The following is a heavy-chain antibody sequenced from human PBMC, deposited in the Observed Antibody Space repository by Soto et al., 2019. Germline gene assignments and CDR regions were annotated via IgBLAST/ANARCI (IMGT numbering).Heavy chain of an antibody. CDR2: IYYSGST. Sequence: PSETLSLTCTVSGGSISSSSYYWGWIRQPPGKGLEWIGSIYYSGSTYYNPSLKSRATISVDTSKNQFSLKLSSVTAADTAVYYCARQSVDIVVVVAATHTDYWGQGTLVTSPQ. V-gene: IGHV4-39*01. J-gene: IGHJ4*02. D-gene: IGHD2-15*01. CDR3: ARQSVDIVVVVAATHTDY. CDR1: GGSISSSSYY.